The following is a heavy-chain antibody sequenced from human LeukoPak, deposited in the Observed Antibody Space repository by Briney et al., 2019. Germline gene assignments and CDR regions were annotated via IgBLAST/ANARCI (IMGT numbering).Heavy chain of an antibody. CDR2: ISDSGDTT. V-gene: IGHV3-23*01. J-gene: IGHJ4*02. D-gene: IGHD1-14*01. CDR3: AKGHSAHGTGFDG. Sequence: GGSLRLSCAASGXTFSRFAMSWVRQASGKGLEWVFTISDSGDTTYYADSVKGRFSISRDNLKNTLYVQMNSLRVEDTAVYYCAKGHSAHGTGFDGWGQGTLVIVSS. CDR1: GXTFSRFA.